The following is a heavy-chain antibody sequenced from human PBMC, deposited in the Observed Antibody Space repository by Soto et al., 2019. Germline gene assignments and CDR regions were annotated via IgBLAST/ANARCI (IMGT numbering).Heavy chain of an antibody. Sequence: SETLSLTCAFYGLSFSGYYWSWIRQPPGKGLEWIGEINHSGSTNYNPSLKSRVTISVDTSKNQFSLKLSSVTAADTAVYYCARDKGHQLVRGWFDPWGQGTLVTVSS. V-gene: IGHV4-34*01. CDR1: GLSFSGYY. CDR3: ARDKGHQLVRGWFDP. CDR2: INHSGST. D-gene: IGHD6-13*01. J-gene: IGHJ5*02.